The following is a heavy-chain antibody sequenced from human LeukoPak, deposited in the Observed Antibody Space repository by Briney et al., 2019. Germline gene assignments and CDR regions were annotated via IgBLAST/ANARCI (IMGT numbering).Heavy chain of an antibody. CDR1: GGSISTNNW. CDR3: AREVAAGSHRGFDY. D-gene: IGHD6-19*01. CDR2: IFYIGGT. V-gene: IGHV4-4*02. Sequence: PSETLSLTCAVSGGSISTNNWRHWVRQSPGKGLEWMGEIFYIGGTNYNPSLKSRVTMSVDTSKNQFSLNVKSVTAADTAMYYCAREVAAGSHRGFDYWGQGILVTVSS. J-gene: IGHJ4*02.